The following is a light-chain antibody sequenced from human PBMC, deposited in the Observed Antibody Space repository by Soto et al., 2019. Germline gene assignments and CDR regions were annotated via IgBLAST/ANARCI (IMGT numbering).Light chain of an antibody. CDR3: QQRSDWPSYT. Sequence: EIVLTQSPATLSLSPGERATLSCRASQSVSSYLAWYQQKPGQAPRLLIYDASNTATGIPARFSGSGSGTDFTLTISSLVPEDFAVYYCQQRSDWPSYTFGQGTKLEIK. V-gene: IGKV3-11*01. CDR2: DAS. CDR1: QSVSSY. J-gene: IGKJ2*01.